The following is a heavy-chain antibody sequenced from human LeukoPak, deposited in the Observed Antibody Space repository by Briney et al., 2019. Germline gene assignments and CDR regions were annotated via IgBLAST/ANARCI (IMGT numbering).Heavy chain of an antibody. CDR2: IYYSGST. D-gene: IGHD3-10*01. J-gene: IGHJ4*02. CDR1: GGSISSYY. Sequence: KPSETLSLTCTVSGGSISSYYWSWIRQPPGKGLEWIGYIYYSGSTNYNPSLKSRVTISVDTSKNQFSLKLSSVTAADTAVYFCAGGSTMIRGAADYWGQGTLVTVSS. V-gene: IGHV4-59*01. CDR3: AGGSTMIRGAADY.